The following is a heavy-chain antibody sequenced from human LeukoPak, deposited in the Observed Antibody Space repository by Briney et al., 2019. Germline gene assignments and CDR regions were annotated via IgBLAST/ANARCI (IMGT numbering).Heavy chain of an antibody. CDR2: ISSGAYTI. V-gene: IGHV3-48*04. CDR1: GFTFSSYT. Sequence: GGSLRLSCAASGFTFSSYTMNWVRQAPGKGLEWVAYISSGAYTIYYADSVKGRFTISRDNAKKSLYLQMNSLRAEDTAVYYCARDWCGGGSCYYFDHWGQGTLVTVSS. D-gene: IGHD2-15*01. CDR3: ARDWCGGGSCYYFDH. J-gene: IGHJ4*02.